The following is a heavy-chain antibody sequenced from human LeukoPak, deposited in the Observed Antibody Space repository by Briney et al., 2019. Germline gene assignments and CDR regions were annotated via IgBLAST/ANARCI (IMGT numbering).Heavy chain of an antibody. CDR1: GFTFDDYA. D-gene: IGHD2-2*01. Sequence: GGSLRLSCAASGFTFDDYAMHWVRQAPGKGLEWVSGISWNSGSIGYADSVRGRFTISRDNAKNSLYLQMNSLRAEDTALYYCAKDILEEPAAMMEYWGRGTLVTVSS. J-gene: IGHJ4*02. CDR3: AKDILEEPAAMMEY. CDR2: ISWNSGSI. V-gene: IGHV3-9*01.